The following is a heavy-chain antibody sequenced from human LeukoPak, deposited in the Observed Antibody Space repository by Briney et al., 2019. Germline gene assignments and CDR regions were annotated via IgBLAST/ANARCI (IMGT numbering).Heavy chain of an antibody. J-gene: IGHJ4*02. Sequence: ASVKVSCKASGYTFTGYYMHWVRQAPGQGLEWMGWINPNSGGTNYAQKFQGRVTMTRDTSISTAYMELSRLRSDDTAVYYCARDSDYYDNSGYLYWGQGTLVTVSS. V-gene: IGHV1-2*02. D-gene: IGHD3-22*01. CDR3: ARDSDYYDNSGYLY. CDR2: INPNSGGT. CDR1: GYTFTGYY.